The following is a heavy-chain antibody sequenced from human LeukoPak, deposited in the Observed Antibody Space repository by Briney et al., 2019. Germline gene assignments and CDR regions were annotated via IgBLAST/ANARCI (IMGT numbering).Heavy chain of an antibody. CDR1: GFTFSSYS. D-gene: IGHD1-1*01. CDR2: ISSGSSYI. J-gene: IGHJ4*02. V-gene: IGHV3-21*01. CDR3: ARAVQLERRQYYFDY. Sequence: GGSLRLSCAASGFTFSSYSMNWVRQAPGKGLEWVSSISSGSSYIYYADSVKGRFTISRDNAKNSLYLQMNSLRAEDTAVYYCARAVQLERRQYYFDYWGQGTLVTVSS.